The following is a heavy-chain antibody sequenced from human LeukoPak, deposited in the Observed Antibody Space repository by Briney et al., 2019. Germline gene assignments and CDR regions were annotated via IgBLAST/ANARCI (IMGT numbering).Heavy chain of an antibody. V-gene: IGHV3-48*02. J-gene: IGHJ6*02. CDR1: GFTFSSFG. D-gene: IGHD3-10*01. CDR3: AKVIRGGYGMDV. Sequence: GGSLRLSCAASGFTFSSFGMNWVRQAPGKGLEWVSYISDSSSLTYYADSVKGRFTISRDNAKNSLSLQLNSLRDEDTAVYFCAKVIRGGYGMDVWGQGTTVTVS. CDR2: ISDSSSLT.